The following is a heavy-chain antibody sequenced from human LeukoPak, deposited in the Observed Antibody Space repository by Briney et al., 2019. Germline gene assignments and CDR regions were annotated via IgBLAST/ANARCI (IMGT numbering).Heavy chain of an antibody. Sequence: GGSLRLSCAASGFTFSNYGMHWVRQAPGKGLEWVAIISYDGSNKFYADSVKGRFTISRDNSKNTLYLQMNSLRAEDTAVYYCARGRSKCPEGPQYCGGDWQEAFDYWGQGTLVTVSS. D-gene: IGHD2-21*01. V-gene: IGHV3-30*03. J-gene: IGHJ4*02. CDR2: ISYDGSNK. CDR3: ARGRSKCPEGPQYCGGDWQEAFDY. CDR1: GFTFSNYG.